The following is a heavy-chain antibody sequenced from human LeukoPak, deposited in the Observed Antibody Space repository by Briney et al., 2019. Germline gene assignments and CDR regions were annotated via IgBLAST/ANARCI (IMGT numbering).Heavy chain of an antibody. Sequence: NPSETLSLTCTVSGYSISSGYYWGWIRQPPGKGLEWIGSIYYSRSTYYNPSLKSRVTISVDTSKNQFSLKLSSVTAADTAVYYCARVPTVTFFDYWGQGTLVTVSS. V-gene: IGHV4-38-2*02. CDR3: ARVPTVTFFDY. D-gene: IGHD4-17*01. J-gene: IGHJ4*02. CDR2: IYYSRST. CDR1: GYSISSGYY.